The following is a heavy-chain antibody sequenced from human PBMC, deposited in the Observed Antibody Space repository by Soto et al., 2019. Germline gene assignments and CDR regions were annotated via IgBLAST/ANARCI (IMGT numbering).Heavy chain of an antibody. V-gene: IGHV4-39*01. CDR1: GGSISSESYF. J-gene: IGHJ5*02. Sequence: QLQLQESGPGLAKPSETLPLTCTVSGGSISSESYFWGWVRQPSGKGLEWVGTISYSGSPFFNPSLKGRATLSVDTSKNQFSLRLSAVTAADSAVYFCAALLGHCSGGTCFFRWFDPWGQGSLVTVSS. CDR2: ISYSGSP. D-gene: IGHD2-15*01. CDR3: AALLGHCSGGTCFFRWFDP.